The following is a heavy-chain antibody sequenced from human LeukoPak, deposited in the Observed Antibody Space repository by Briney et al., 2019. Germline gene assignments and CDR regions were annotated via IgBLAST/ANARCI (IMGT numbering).Heavy chain of an antibody. CDR1: GFTFSSYS. V-gene: IGHV3-48*02. J-gene: IGHJ3*02. Sequence: GGSLRLSCAASGFTFSSYSMSWVRQAPGKGLEWVSYINSRSSTIYYADSVKGRFTVSRDNAKNSLYLQMNSLRDEDTAVYYCAREPPRDDEAFDIWGQGTMVTVSS. CDR2: INSRSSTI. CDR3: AREPPRDDEAFDI. D-gene: IGHD2-21*01.